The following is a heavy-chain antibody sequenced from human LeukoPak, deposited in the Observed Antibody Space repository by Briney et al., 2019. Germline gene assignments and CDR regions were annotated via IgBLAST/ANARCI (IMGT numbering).Heavy chain of an antibody. CDR1: GDSVSSNSAA. V-gene: IGHV6-1*01. CDR2: TYYRSKWYN. J-gene: IGHJ4*02. CDR3: ARSYSSGWDFES. Sequence: SQTLSLTCAISGDSVSSNSAAWNWIRQSPSRGLEWLGRTYYRSKWYNDYALSVKSRISINPGTSKKQFSLQLNSVTPEDTAVYYCARSYSSGWDFESWGQGTLATVSS. D-gene: IGHD6-19*01.